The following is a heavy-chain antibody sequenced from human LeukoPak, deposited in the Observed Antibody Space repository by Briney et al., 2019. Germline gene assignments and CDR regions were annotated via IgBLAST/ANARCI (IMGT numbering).Heavy chain of an antibody. D-gene: IGHD6-13*01. J-gene: IGHJ5*02. Sequence: SGPTLVNPTQTLTLTCTFSGFSLSTSGVGVGWIRQPPGKALEWLALIYWDDDKRYSPSLKSRLTITKDTSKNQVVLAMTNMDPVDTATYYCAQAYSSSWYLNWFDPWGQGTLVTVSS. CDR2: IYWDDDK. CDR1: GFSLSTSGVG. CDR3: AQAYSSSWYLNWFDP. V-gene: IGHV2-5*02.